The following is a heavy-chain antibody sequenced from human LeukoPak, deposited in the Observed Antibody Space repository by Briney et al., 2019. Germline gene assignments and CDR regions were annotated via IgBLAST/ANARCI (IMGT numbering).Heavy chain of an antibody. V-gene: IGHV5-51*01. CDR3: ARHRPYSSGWRHFDY. D-gene: IGHD6-19*01. CDR2: IYPGDSDA. J-gene: IGHJ4*02. CDR1: GDSFSTYW. Sequence: GESLKISCNVSGDSFSTYWIAWVRQRPGKGLEWMGIIYPGDSDAKYSPSFQGQVTFSVDKSAGTAFLQWHSLKASDTAIYYCARHRPYSSGWRHFDYWGQGTLVTVSS.